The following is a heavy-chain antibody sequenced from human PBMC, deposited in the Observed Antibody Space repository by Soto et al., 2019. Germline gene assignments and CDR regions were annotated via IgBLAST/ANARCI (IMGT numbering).Heavy chain of an antibody. CDR3: ARDKIKGAHDYLDS. J-gene: IGHJ4*02. CDR2: IAYDGTIK. V-gene: IGHV3-30-3*01. D-gene: IGHD1-26*01. CDR1: GFTFSANA. Sequence: QEQLVESGGDVVQPGRSLTLSCAASGFTFSANAMHWVRQAPGKGLEWVAVIAYDGTIKIYRDSVKGRFTISRDDSKSTLYLQMNSLRPEDPAVYYCARDKIKGAHDYLDSWGQGTLVNVSA.